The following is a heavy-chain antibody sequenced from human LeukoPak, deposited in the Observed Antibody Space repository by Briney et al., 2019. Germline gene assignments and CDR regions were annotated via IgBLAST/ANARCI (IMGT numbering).Heavy chain of an antibody. V-gene: IGHV4-34*01. CDR1: GGSFSGYY. CDR2: INHSGST. CDR3: ARAYYYDSSGYYYFDY. D-gene: IGHD3-22*01. Sequence: SETLSLTCAVYGGSFSGYYRSWIRQPPGKGLEWIGEINHSGSTNYNPSLKSRVTISVDTSKNQFSLKLSSVTAADTAVYYCARAYYYDSSGYYYFDYWGQGTLVTVSS. J-gene: IGHJ4*02.